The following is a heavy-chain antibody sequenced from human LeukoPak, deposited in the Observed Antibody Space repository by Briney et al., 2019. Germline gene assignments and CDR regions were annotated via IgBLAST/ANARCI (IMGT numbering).Heavy chain of an antibody. CDR1: GGSISSSSYY. D-gene: IGHD3-22*01. Sequence: PSETLSLTCTVPGGSISSSSYYWGWIRQPPGKGLEWIGSIYYSGSTYYNPSLKSRVTISVDTSKNQFSLKLSSVTAADTAVYFCASYYYDSGGYYSDCWGQGTLVTVSS. J-gene: IGHJ4*02. CDR2: IYYSGST. V-gene: IGHV4-39*07. CDR3: ASYYYDSGGYYSDC.